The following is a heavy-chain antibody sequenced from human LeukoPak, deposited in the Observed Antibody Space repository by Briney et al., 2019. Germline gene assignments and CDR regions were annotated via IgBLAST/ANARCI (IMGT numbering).Heavy chain of an antibody. CDR1: GGSISSSNW. J-gene: IGHJ6*03. CDR2: IYHSGST. CDR3: ARHLRYYYYMDV. Sequence: PSGTLSLTCAVSGGSISSSNWWSWVRQPPGKGLEWIGEIYHSGSTNYNPSLKSRVTISVDTSKNQFSLKLSSVTAADTAVYYCARHLRYYYYMDVWGKGTTVTVSS. V-gene: IGHV4-4*02.